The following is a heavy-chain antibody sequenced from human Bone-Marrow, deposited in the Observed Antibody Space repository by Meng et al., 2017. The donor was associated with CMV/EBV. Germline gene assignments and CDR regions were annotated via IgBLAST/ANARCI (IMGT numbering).Heavy chain of an antibody. CDR2: ISGSGGST. D-gene: IGHD3-3*01. Sequence: GGSLRLSCAASGFTFSSYAMSWVRQAPGKGLEWVSAISGSGGSTYYADSVKGRFTISRDNSKNTLYLQMNSLRAEDTAVYYCAKFRLDITIFGVVTAAGFDYWGQGTRVTGSS. CDR1: GFTFSSYA. V-gene: IGHV3-23*01. CDR3: AKFRLDITIFGVVTAAGFDY. J-gene: IGHJ4*02.